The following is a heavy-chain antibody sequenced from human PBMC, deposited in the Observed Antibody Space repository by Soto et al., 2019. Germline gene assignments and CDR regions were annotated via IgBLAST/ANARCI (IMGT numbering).Heavy chain of an antibody. CDR3: ARDHDYSNYFDY. CDR2: INAGNGNT. Sequence: GASVKVSCKASGYTFTSYAMHWVRQAPGQRLEWMGWINAGNGNTKYSQKFQGRVTITRDTSASTAYMELSSLRSEDTAVYYCARDHDYSNYFDYWGQGTLVTVSS. J-gene: IGHJ4*02. D-gene: IGHD4-4*01. CDR1: GYTFTSYA. V-gene: IGHV1-3*01.